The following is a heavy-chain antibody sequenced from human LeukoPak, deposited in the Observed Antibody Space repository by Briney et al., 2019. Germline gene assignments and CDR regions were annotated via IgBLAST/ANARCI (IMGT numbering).Heavy chain of an antibody. D-gene: IGHD4-17*01. Sequence: TSETLSLTCTVSGGSISSSSYYWGWIRQPPGKGLEWIGSIYCSGSTYYNPSLKSRVTISVDTSKNQFSLKLSSVTAADTAVYYCARLRFNYGDAAFDYWGQGTLVTVSS. J-gene: IGHJ4*02. V-gene: IGHV4-39*01. CDR2: IYCSGST. CDR3: ARLRFNYGDAAFDY. CDR1: GGSISSSSYY.